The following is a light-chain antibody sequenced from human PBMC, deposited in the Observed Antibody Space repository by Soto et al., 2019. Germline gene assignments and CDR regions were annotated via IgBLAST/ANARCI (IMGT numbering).Light chain of an antibody. V-gene: IGKV3-20*01. CDR1: QSVSSSW. CDR2: GAS. Sequence: EIVLTQSPGTLSLSPGERATLSCRASQSVSSSWLAWYQQKPGQAPRLLIYGASSRATGVPDRFSGSGSGTDFTLTITRLEPEDSVVFYCQQYGGPPWTFGQGTKVEIK. CDR3: QQYGGPPWT. J-gene: IGKJ1*01.